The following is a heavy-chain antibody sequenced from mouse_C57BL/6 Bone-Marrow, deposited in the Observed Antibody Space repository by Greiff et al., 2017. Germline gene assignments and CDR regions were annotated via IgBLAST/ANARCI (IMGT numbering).Heavy chain of an antibody. CDR1: GYTFTDYY. D-gene: IGHD1-1*01. Sequence: VQLKESGPELVKPGASVKISCKASGYTFTDYYMNWVKQSHGKSLEWIGDINPNNGGTSYNQKFKGKATLTVGKSSSTAYMELRSLTSEDSAVYYCARYLVATVVATDAMDYWGQGTSVTVSS. CDR2: INPNNGGT. J-gene: IGHJ4*01. CDR3: ARYLVATVVATDAMDY. V-gene: IGHV1-26*01.